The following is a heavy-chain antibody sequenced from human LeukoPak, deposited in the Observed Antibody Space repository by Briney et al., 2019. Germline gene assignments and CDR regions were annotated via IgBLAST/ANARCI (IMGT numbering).Heavy chain of an antibody. CDR3: ARADYDFWSGYYPTAEYFQH. D-gene: IGHD3-3*01. Sequence: ASVKVSCKASGYTFTGYYMHWVRQAPGQGLEWMGWINPNSGGTNYAQKFQGRVTMTRDTSTSTAYMELSRLRSDDTAVYYCARADYDFWSGYYPTAEYFQHWGQGTLVTVSS. CDR1: GYTFTGYY. J-gene: IGHJ1*01. V-gene: IGHV1-2*02. CDR2: INPNSGGT.